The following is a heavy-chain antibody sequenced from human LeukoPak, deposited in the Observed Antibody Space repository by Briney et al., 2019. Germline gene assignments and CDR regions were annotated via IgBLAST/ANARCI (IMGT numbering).Heavy chain of an antibody. Sequence: SETLSLTCTVSGGSISSYYWSWIRQPPGKGLEWIGYIYHTGSTKYNSSLKSRVTISVDTSKNQFSLKLRSVTAADTAVYYCVRDGGLLWFGEFPSKGDYSGMDVWGQGTTVTVSS. CDR1: GGSISSYY. CDR2: IYHTGST. V-gene: IGHV4-59*01. CDR3: VRDGGLLWFGEFPSKGDYSGMDV. J-gene: IGHJ6*02. D-gene: IGHD3-10*01.